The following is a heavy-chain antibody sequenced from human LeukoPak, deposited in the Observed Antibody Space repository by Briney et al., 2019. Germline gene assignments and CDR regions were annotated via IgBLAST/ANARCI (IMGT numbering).Heavy chain of an antibody. CDR3: GTPFFGDSGSYFRPVDY. J-gene: IGHJ4*02. CDR1: GFTFSSYE. CDR2: ISSSGNII. V-gene: IGHV3-48*03. D-gene: IGHD1-26*01. Sequence: GGSLRLSCAASGFTFSSYEMNWVRQAPGKGLEWVSYISSSGNIIYYADSVKGRFTISRDNAKNSLYLQMNSLRAEDTAVYYCGTPFFGDSGSYFRPVDYWGQGTLVTVSS.